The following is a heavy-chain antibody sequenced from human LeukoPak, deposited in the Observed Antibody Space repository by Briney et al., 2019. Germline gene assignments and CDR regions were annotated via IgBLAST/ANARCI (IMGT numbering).Heavy chain of an antibody. CDR3: TRDARARGPDLDS. CDR2: IKEDGSVK. Sequence: GGSLRLSCIASGFTFGRYWMGWVRQAPGKGLEWVANIKEDGSVKNYVDSVKGRFTISRDNARNSLYLQMTSLRVEETAVYYCTRDARARGPDLDSWGQGTLVTVSS. J-gene: IGHJ4*02. CDR1: GFTFGRYW. V-gene: IGHV3-7*01.